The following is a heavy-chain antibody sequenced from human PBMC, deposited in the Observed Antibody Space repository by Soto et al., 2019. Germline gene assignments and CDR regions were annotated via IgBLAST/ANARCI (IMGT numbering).Heavy chain of an antibody. Sequence: GGSLRLSCAASGFTFSSYSMNWVRQAPGKGLEWVSSISSSSYIYYADSVKGRFTISRDNAKNSLYLQMNSLRAEDTAVYYCASPSIAAAGYYFGYWGQGTLVTVSS. CDR2: ISSSSYI. V-gene: IGHV3-21*01. CDR3: ASPSIAAAGYYFGY. J-gene: IGHJ4*02. D-gene: IGHD6-13*01. CDR1: GFTFSSYS.